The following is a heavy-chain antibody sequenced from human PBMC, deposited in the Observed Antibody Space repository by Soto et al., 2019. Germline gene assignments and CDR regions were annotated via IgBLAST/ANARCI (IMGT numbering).Heavy chain of an antibody. V-gene: IGHV4-39*01. J-gene: IGHJ4*02. CDR2: IYYSGST. Sequence: QLQLQESGPGLVKPSETLSLTCTVSGGSISSSSYYWGWIRQPPGKGLEWIGSIYYSGSTYYNPSLKSRVTISLDTSKNQFSLKRNSVTAADTAVYYCARPEFSGGYFRGLGYFDYWGQGTLVTVSS. CDR3: ARPEFSGGYFRGLGYFDY. CDR1: GGSISSSSYY. D-gene: IGHD1-26*01.